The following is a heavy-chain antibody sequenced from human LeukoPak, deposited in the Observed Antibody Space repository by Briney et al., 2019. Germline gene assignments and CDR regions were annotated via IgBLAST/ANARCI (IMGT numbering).Heavy chain of an antibody. J-gene: IGHJ6*03. V-gene: IGHV1-8*01. CDR2: MNPNSGNT. Sequence: ASVKVSCKASGYTFTSYDINWVRQATGQGLEWMGWMNPNSGNTGYAQKFQGRVTMTRNTSISTAYMELSSLRSEDTAVYYCAGAKRSVVPADLYYMDVWGKGTTVTVSS. CDR3: AGAKRSVVPADLYYMDV. CDR1: GYTFTSYD. D-gene: IGHD2-2*01.